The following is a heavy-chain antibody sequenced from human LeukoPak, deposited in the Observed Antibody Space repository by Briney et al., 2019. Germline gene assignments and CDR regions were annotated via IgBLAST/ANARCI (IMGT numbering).Heavy chain of an antibody. J-gene: IGHJ4*02. CDR2: IIPIFGTA. Sequence: GASVKVSCKASGGTFSSYAISWVRQAPGQGLEWMGGIIPIFGTANYAQKFQGRVTITADESTSTAYMELSSLRSEDTAVYYCARDPAYYYDSSLDYWGQGTLVTVSS. V-gene: IGHV1-69*13. CDR3: ARDPAYYYDSSLDY. D-gene: IGHD3-22*01. CDR1: GGTFSSYA.